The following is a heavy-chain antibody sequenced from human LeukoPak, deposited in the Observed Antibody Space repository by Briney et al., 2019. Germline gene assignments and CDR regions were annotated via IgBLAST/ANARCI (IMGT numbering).Heavy chain of an antibody. J-gene: IGHJ6*03. Sequence: PSETLSLTCTVSGGSISSYYWSWIRQPAGKGLEWIGRIYTSGSTNYNPSLKSRVTMSVDTSKNQSSLKLSSVTAADTAVYYCARAHLPYNSSSPSYYYMDVWGKGTTVTVSS. CDR2: IYTSGST. CDR1: GGSISSYY. D-gene: IGHD6-6*01. CDR3: ARAHLPYNSSSPSYYYMDV. V-gene: IGHV4-4*07.